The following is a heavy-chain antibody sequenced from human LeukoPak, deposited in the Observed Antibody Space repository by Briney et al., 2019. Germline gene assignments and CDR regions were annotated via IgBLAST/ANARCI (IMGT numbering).Heavy chain of an antibody. D-gene: IGHD3-10*01. CDR3: ARDRRIRGAGSYMYYGMDV. Sequence: PSQTLSLTSAVSGGSISSGGYSWSWIRQPPGKGLEWIGYIYHSGSTYYNPSLKSRVTISVDRSKNQFSLKLSSVTAADTAVYYCARDRRIRGAGSYMYYGMDVWGQGTTVTVSS. V-gene: IGHV4-30-2*01. CDR2: IYHSGST. CDR1: GGSISSGGYS. J-gene: IGHJ6*02.